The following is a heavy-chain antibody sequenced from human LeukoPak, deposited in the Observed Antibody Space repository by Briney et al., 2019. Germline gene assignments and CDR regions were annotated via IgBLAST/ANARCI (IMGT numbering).Heavy chain of an antibody. Sequence: GGSLRLSCAASGFTFSSYAMSWVRQAPGKGLEWVSAISGSGGSTYYADSVKGRFTISRDNSKNTLYLQMNSLRAEDTAVYYCARGYYGSESYPIDYWGQGTLVTVSS. CDR3: ARGYYGSESYPIDY. D-gene: IGHD3-10*01. V-gene: IGHV3-23*01. J-gene: IGHJ4*02. CDR1: GFTFSSYA. CDR2: ISGSGGST.